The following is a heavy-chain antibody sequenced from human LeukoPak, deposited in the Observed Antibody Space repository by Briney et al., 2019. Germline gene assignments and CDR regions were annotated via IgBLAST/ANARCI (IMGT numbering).Heavy chain of an antibody. D-gene: IGHD6-19*01. J-gene: IGHJ4*02. CDR2: ISGYNGNT. Sequence: GAPVKVSCKTSGYTFTSHDISWVRQAPGQGLEWVGWISGYNGNTNYARKLQGRVTVTTDTSTNTAYMDLRSLISDDTAVYYCARGGAVAGYDYWGQGTLVTVSS. V-gene: IGHV1-18*04. CDR1: GYTFTSHD. CDR3: ARGGAVAGYDY.